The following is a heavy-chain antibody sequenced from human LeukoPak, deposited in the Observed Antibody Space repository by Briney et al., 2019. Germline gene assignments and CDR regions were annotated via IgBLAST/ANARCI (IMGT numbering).Heavy chain of an antibody. CDR2: MNHSGST. J-gene: IGHJ4*02. Sequence: PSETLSLTCAVYGGSFSGYYWSWIRQPPGKGLEWIGEMNHSGSTSHNPSLKSRVTISVDTSKNQFSLKVTSVTAADTSVYFCARFDPGLGWAFDYWGQGTLVTVSS. D-gene: IGHD3-16*01. V-gene: IGHV4-34*01. CDR3: ARFDPGLGWAFDY. CDR1: GGSFSGYY.